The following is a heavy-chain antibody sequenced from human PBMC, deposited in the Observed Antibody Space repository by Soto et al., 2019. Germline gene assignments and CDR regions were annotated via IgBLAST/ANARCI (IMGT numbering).Heavy chain of an antibody. D-gene: IGHD3-10*01. CDR3: ARDYYGSGSVSGWFDP. CDR1: GYTFTSYA. CDR2: INAGNGNT. V-gene: IGHV1-3*01. J-gene: IGHJ5*02. Sequence: ASVKVSCKASGYTFTSYAMHWVRQAPGQRLEWMGWINAGNGNTKYSQKFQGRVTITRDTTASTAYMELSSLRSEDTVVYYCARDYYGSGSVSGWFDPWGQGTLVTVSS.